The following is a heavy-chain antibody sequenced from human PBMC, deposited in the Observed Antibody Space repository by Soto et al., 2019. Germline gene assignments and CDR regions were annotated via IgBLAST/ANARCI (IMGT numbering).Heavy chain of an antibody. CDR1: GYTFTSYG. CDR3: AIGAILRWEGYFQH. V-gene: IGHV1-18*01. J-gene: IGHJ1*01. CDR2: ISAYNGNT. D-gene: IGHD2-21*01. Sequence: QVQLVQSGAEVKKPGASVKVSCKASGYTFTSYGISWVRQAPGQGLEWMGWISAYNGNTNYAQKLQGRVTMTTDTSSSTAYMELGSRRSGAAAVYYWAIGAILRWEGYFQHWGQGTLVTVSS.